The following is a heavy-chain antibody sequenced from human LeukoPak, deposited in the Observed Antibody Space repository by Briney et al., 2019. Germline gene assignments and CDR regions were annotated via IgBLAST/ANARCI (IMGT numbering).Heavy chain of an antibody. CDR3: ARLMVRGVIRDAFDI. Sequence: SETLSLTCTVSGGSISSYYWSWIRQPPEKGLEWIGYIYYSGSTNYNPSLKSRVTISVDTSKNQFSLKLSSGTAADTAVYYCARLMVRGVIRDAFDIWGQGTMVTVSS. J-gene: IGHJ3*02. V-gene: IGHV4-59*08. D-gene: IGHD3-10*01. CDR2: IYYSGST. CDR1: GGSISSYY.